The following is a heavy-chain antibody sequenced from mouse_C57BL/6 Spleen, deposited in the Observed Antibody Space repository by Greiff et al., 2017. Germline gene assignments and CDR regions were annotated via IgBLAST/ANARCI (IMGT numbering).Heavy chain of an antibody. CDR3: ARDYYGSSKRYYFDY. CDR2: ISSGSSTI. V-gene: IGHV5-17*01. J-gene: IGHJ2*01. D-gene: IGHD1-1*01. CDR1: GFTFSDYG. Sequence: DVMLVESGGGLVKPGGSLKLSCAASGFTFSDYGMHWVRQAPEKGLEWVAYISSGSSTIYYADTVKGRFTISRDNAKNTLFLQMTSLRSEDTAMYYCARDYYGSSKRYYFDYWGQGTTLTVSS.